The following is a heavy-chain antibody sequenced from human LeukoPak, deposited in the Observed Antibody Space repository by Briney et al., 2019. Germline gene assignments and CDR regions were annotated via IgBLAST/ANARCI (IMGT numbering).Heavy chain of an antibody. CDR3: ARGSMTLVRGVIDY. CDR2: ISSSSSYI. D-gene: IGHD3-10*01. J-gene: IGHJ4*02. CDR1: GFTFSRYS. Sequence: GGSLRLSCAASGFTFSRYSMNWVRQAPGKGLEWVSSISSSSSYIYYADSVKGRFTISRDNVRNSLYLQMNSLRAEDTAVYYCARGSMTLVRGVIDYCGQGTLVTVSP. V-gene: IGHV3-21*01.